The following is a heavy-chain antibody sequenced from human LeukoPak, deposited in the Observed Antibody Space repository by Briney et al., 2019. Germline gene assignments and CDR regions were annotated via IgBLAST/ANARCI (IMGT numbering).Heavy chain of an antibody. Sequence: AGGSLRLSCAASGFTFSRYWMSWVRKAPGKRLEWVANIKEDGSEKYYVDSVKGRFTISRDNAKNSLYLQMNSLTAEDTAVYYRSAATILVVKGPDAFDVWGQGTMVTVS. J-gene: IGHJ3*01. CDR2: IKEDGSEK. CDR1: GFTFSRYW. V-gene: IGHV3-7*01. D-gene: IGHD3-22*01. CDR3: SAATILVVKGPDAFDV.